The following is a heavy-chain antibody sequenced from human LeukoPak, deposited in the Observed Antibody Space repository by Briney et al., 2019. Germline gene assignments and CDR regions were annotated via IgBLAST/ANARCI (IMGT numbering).Heavy chain of an antibody. CDR2: ISAYNGNT. CDR1: GYTFTSYG. V-gene: IGHV1-18*01. CDR3: ARAGGGYCSGGSCEIFDY. D-gene: IGHD2-15*01. Sequence: ASVKVSCKASGYTFTSYGISWVRLAPGQGLEWMGWISAYNGNTNYAQKLQGRVTMTTDTSTSTAYMELRSLRSDDTAVYYCARAGGGYCSGGSCEIFDYWGQGTLVTVSS. J-gene: IGHJ4*02.